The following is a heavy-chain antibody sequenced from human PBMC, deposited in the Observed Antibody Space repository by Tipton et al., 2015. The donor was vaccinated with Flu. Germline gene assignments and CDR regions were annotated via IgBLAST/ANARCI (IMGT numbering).Heavy chain of an antibody. CDR3: ARRDYSNYVSEPKNWFDS. CDR1: GYFIRENFY. Sequence: TLSLTCVVSGYFIRENFYWGWVRQPPGKGLDWIGNICHSGNTYYNPSLKSRITISVDRSKNQFSLKLSSVTAADTAVYFCARRDYSNYVSEPKNWFDSWGQGTLVTVSS. V-gene: IGHV4-38-2*01. CDR2: ICHSGNT. J-gene: IGHJ5*01. D-gene: IGHD4-11*01.